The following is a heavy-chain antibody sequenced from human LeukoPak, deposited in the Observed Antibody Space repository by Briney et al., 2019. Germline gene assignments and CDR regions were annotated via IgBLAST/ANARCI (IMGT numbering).Heavy chain of an antibody. CDR3: ARGGGASFYYYYGMDV. D-gene: IGHD3-10*01. CDR1: GFTFRSYS. Sequence: GSLLLSCAASGFTFRSYSMNWVRQAPGKGLEWVSYISSSSSTIYYADSVKGRFTISRDNAKNSLYLQMNSLRAEDTAVYYCARGGGASFYYYYGMDVWGQGTTVTVSS. V-gene: IGHV3-48*01. J-gene: IGHJ6*02. CDR2: ISSSSSTI.